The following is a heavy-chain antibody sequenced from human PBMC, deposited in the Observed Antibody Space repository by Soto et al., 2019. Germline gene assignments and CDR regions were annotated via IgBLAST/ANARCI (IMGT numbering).Heavy chain of an antibody. J-gene: IGHJ4*02. Sequence: CLRLSCAASGFTVSSNYMNWVRQAPGKGLEWLSIIYSDGTTYYADSVKGRFTVSRDNFKNTLYLQMNNLRAEDTAVYYCAILSNWGQGTLVTVSS. V-gene: IGHV3-53*01. CDR1: GFTVSSNY. CDR3: AILSN. CDR2: IYSDGTT. D-gene: IGHD6-6*01.